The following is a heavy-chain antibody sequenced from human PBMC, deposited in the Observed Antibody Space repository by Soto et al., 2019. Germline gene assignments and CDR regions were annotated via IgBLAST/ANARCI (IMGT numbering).Heavy chain of an antibody. CDR2: ISAYNGNT. Sequence: ASVKVSCKASGYSFDDYGISWVRQVPGQGLEWMGWISAYNGNTNFAQRFQGRVTLTTDTSTSTAYMEVRSLRSDDTAVYFCGRTVIAFYSNNMRGMDVWRQATTGTVSS. CDR3: GRTVIAFYSNNMRGMDV. J-gene: IGHJ6*02. D-gene: IGHD4-4*01. V-gene: IGHV1-18*01. CDR1: GYSFDDYG.